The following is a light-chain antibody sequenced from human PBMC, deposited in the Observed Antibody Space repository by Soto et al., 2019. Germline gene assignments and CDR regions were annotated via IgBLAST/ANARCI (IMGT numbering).Light chain of an antibody. CDR3: QQSYNSPWT. Sequence: DTRMTQSPSSLAASVGDRVTITCRASHSISRDLNWYQQKPGKAPKLLIYGASTLESGVPSRFSGSGSGTDFTLTINSLLPEDFATYHCQQSYNSPWTCGQGTRVEIK. CDR1: HSISRD. CDR2: GAS. J-gene: IGKJ1*01. V-gene: IGKV1-39*01.